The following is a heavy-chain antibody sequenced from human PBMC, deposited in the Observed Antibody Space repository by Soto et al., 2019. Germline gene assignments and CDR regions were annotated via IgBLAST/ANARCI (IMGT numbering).Heavy chain of an antibody. Sequence: QVQLVESGGGVVQPGRSLRLSCAASGFTFSSYGMHWVRQAPGKGLEWVAVIWHDGSNKYYADSVKGRFTISRDNSKNTLYLQMNSLRAEDTAVYYCARESRGRYCSGGSCYYRYYGMDVWGQGTTVTVSS. D-gene: IGHD2-15*01. V-gene: IGHV3-33*01. J-gene: IGHJ6*02. CDR2: IWHDGSNK. CDR3: ARESRGRYCSGGSCYYRYYGMDV. CDR1: GFTFSSYG.